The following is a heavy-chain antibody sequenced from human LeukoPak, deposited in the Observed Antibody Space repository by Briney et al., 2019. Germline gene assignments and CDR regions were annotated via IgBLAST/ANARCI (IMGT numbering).Heavy chain of an antibody. Sequence: SGTLSLTCAVSGGSISSSNWWSWVRQPPGKGLEWIGEIYHSGSTNYNPSLKSRVTISVDKSKNQFSLKLSSVTAADTAVYYCARAPLYYDILTGYFRTLFDYWGQGTLVTVSS. CDR3: ARAPLYYDILTGYFRTLFDY. V-gene: IGHV4-4*02. CDR2: IYHSGST. D-gene: IGHD3-9*01. J-gene: IGHJ4*02. CDR1: GGSISSSNW.